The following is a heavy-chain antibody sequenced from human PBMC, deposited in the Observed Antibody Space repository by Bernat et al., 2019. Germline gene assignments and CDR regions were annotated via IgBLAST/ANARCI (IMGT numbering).Heavy chain of an antibody. CDR3: AKALHPKITIAAAGGY. V-gene: IGHV3-30*18. D-gene: IGHD6-13*01. CDR2: ISYDGSNK. J-gene: IGHJ4*02. CDR1: GFTFSCYG. Sequence: QVQLVESGGGVVQPGRSLRLSCAASGFTFSCYGMHWVRQAPGKGLEWVAVISYDGSNKYYADSVKGRFTISRDNSKNTLYLQMNSLRAEDTAVYYCAKALHPKITIAAAGGYWGQGTLVTVSS.